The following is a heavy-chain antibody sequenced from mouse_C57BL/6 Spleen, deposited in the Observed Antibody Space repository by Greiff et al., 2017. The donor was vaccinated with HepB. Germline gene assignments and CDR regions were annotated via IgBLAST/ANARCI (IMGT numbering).Heavy chain of an antibody. D-gene: IGHD1-1*01. CDR1: GFNIKDDY. CDR2: IDPENGDT. J-gene: IGHJ1*03. CDR3: TPYTTVVAHWYFDV. Sequence: EVMLVESGAELVRPGASVKLSCTASGFNIKDDYMHWVKQRPEQGLEWIGWIDPENGDTEYASKFQGKATITADTSSNTAYLQLSSLTSEDTAVYYCTPYTTVVAHWYFDVWGTGTTVTVSS. V-gene: IGHV14-4*01.